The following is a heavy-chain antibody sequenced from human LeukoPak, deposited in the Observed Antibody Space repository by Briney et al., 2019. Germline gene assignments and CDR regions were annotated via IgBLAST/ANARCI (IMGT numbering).Heavy chain of an antibody. CDR1: GGSISGSSYY. J-gene: IGHJ4*02. CDR2: IYFTGNA. Sequence: PSETLSLTCTVSGGSISGSSYYWGWIRQPPGKGLEWIGSIYFTGNAYCNPSLKSRVTISADTSKNQFSLILSSVTAADTAVYYCASSGYSYGSFDYWGQGTLVTVSS. V-gene: IGHV4-39*01. CDR3: ASSGYSYGSFDY. D-gene: IGHD5-18*01.